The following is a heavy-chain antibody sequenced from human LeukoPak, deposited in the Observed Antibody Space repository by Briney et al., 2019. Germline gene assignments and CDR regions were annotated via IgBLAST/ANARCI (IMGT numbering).Heavy chain of an antibody. CDR1: GGSFSGYY. D-gene: IGHD5-18*01. CDR2: INHSGST. CDR3: ATLGYSYGTDY. J-gene: IGHJ4*02. Sequence: PSETLSLTCAVYGGSFSGYYWSWIRQPPGKGLEWIGEINHSGSTNYNPSLKSRVTISVDTSKNQFSLKLSSVTAADTAVYYCATLGYSYGTDYWGQGTLVTVSS. V-gene: IGHV4-34*01.